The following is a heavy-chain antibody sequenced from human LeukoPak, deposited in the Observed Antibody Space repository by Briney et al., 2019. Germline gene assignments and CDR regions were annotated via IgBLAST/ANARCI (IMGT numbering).Heavy chain of an antibody. CDR2: IIPIFGTE. D-gene: IGHD6-6*01. CDR3: ARGGAARDRFDY. J-gene: IGHJ4*02. CDR1: GGTFSSYA. V-gene: IGHV1-69*05. Sequence: SVKVSCKASGGTFSSYAISWVRQAPGQGLELMGRIIPIFGTENYAQKFQGRVTITTDESTSTAYMELSSLRSEDTAVYYCARGGAARDRFDYWGQGTLVTVSS.